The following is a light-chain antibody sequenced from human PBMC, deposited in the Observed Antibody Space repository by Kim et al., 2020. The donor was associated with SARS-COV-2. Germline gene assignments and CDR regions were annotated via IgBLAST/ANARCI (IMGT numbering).Light chain of an antibody. CDR2: GNS. V-gene: IGLV1-40*01. CDR1: SSNIGAGYD. Sequence: QRVTISCTGSSSNIGAGYDVHWYQQLPGTAPKLLIYGNSNRPSGVPDRFSGSKSGTSASLAITGLQAEDEADYYCQSYDSSLSGYVFGGGTKVTVL. CDR3: QSYDSSLSGYV. J-gene: IGLJ2*01.